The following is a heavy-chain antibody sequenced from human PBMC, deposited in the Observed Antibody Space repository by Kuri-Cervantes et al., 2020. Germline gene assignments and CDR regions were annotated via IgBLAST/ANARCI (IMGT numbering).Heavy chain of an antibody. CDR1: GFTFSSYE. Sequence: LSLTCAASGFTFSSYEMNWVRQAPGKGLEWVSYISSSGSTIYYADSVKGRFTISRDNAKNSLYLQMNSLRAEDTAVYYCARYMVRGIYFGMDVWGQGTTVTVSS. J-gene: IGHJ6*02. D-gene: IGHD3-10*01. CDR2: ISSSGSTI. V-gene: IGHV3-48*03. CDR3: ARYMVRGIYFGMDV.